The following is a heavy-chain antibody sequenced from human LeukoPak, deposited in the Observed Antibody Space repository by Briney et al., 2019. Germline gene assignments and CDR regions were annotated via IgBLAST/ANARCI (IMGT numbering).Heavy chain of an antibody. Sequence: GGSLRLSCVASGFAFSRYVMKWVRRAPGKGLEWVSAISGSGRGGRTYYADSVKGRFTISRDDSKNTLYLQMNSLRAEDTAVYFCANGYYGSGDIDYWGQGTLVTVSS. V-gene: IGHV3-23*01. D-gene: IGHD3-10*01. CDR3: ANGYYGSGDIDY. J-gene: IGHJ4*02. CDR1: GFAFSRYV. CDR2: ISGSGRGGRT.